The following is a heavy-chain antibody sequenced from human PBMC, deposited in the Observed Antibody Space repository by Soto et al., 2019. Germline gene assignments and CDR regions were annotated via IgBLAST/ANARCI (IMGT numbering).Heavy chain of an antibody. D-gene: IGHD6-19*01. CDR2: VYFSGST. J-gene: IGHJ4*02. CDR3: ARQEAVPGTPFDS. Sequence: QERLQESGPGLVKPSETLSLTCSVSGGSINGYYWNWIRQPPGKGLGWLGNVYFSGSTHYNPSLEARLTISVDTSKKQISLKLRSVTAADTAVYYCARQEAVPGTPFDSWGQGTLVSVSS. V-gene: IGHV4-59*01. CDR1: GGSINGYY.